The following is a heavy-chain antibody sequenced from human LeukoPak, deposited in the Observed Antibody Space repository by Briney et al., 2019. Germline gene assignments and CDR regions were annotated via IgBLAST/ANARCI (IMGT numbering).Heavy chain of an antibody. V-gene: IGHV3-30*02. J-gene: IGHJ4*02. D-gene: IGHD1-14*01. CDR3: ARSPAFSAPEDFDY. Sequence: GGSLRLSCAASGFTFSDYYMSWIRQAPGKGLEWVAFIRSDASYEYYIDSVKGRFTLSRDNSKNTLYLQMSTLRPEDTAVYYCARSPAFSAPEDFDYWGQGTLVTVSS. CDR2: IRSDASYE. CDR1: GFTFSDYY.